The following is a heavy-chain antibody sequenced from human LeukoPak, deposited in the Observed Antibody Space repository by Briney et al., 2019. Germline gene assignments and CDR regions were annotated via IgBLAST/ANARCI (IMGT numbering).Heavy chain of an antibody. D-gene: IGHD1/OR15-1a*01. CDR2: ISYSEGT. V-gene: IGHV4-59*08. Sequence: KPSETLSLTCTVSGGSISNYYWNWIRQPPGKGLEWVGHISYSEGTKYNPSLQSRVTISMDTSRNQFSLKLSSVTAADTAVYYCASRTWAAAYFQHWGQGALVTVSS. CDR1: GGSISNYY. CDR3: ASRTWAAAYFQH. J-gene: IGHJ1*01.